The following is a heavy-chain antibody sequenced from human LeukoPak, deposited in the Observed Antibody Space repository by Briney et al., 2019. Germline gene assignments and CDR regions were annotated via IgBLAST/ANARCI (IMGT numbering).Heavy chain of an antibody. CDR1: GGTFSSYA. D-gene: IGHD6-13*01. J-gene: IGHJ6*02. V-gene: IGHV1-69*04. CDR2: IIPILGIA. CDR3: ARMQKSSWSLPYYYYYGMDV. Sequence: SVEVSCKASGGTFSSYAIRWVRQAPGQGLEWMGRIIPILGIANYAQKFQGRVTITADKSTSTAYMELSSLRSEDTAVYYCARMQKSSWSLPYYYYYGMDVWGQGTTVTVSS.